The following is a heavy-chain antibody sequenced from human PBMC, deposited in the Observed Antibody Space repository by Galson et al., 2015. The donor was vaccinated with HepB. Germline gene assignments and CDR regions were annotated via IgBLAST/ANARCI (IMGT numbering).Heavy chain of an antibody. CDR1: GYTFTSYA. CDR3: AREGYYDFWSGYPNYYGMDV. CDR2: INTNTGNP. D-gene: IGHD3-3*01. J-gene: IGHJ6*02. Sequence: SVKVSCKASGYTFTSYAMNWVRQAPGQGLEWMGWINTNTGNPTYAQGFTGRFVFSLDTSVSTAYLQISSLKAEDTAVYYCAREGYYDFWSGYPNYYGMDVWGQGTTVTVSS. V-gene: IGHV7-4-1*02.